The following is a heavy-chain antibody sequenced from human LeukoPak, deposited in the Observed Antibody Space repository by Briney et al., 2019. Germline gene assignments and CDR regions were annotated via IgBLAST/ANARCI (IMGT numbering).Heavy chain of an antibody. J-gene: IGHJ5*02. CDR2: MNPNSGNT. Sequence: GASVKVSFKASGYTFTIYDINWVRQAPGQGLEWMGWMNPNSGNTGYAQKFQGRVTMTRNTSISTAYMELSSLRSEDTAVYYCARGGGQRGWYRRGWFDPWGQGTLVTVSS. D-gene: IGHD6-19*01. V-gene: IGHV1-8*01. CDR1: GYTFTIYD. CDR3: ARGGGQRGWYRRGWFDP.